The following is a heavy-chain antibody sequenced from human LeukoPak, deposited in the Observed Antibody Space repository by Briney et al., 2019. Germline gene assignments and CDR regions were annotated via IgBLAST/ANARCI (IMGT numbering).Heavy chain of an antibody. CDR1: GGTFSSYA. D-gene: IGHD5-18*01. Sequence: GSSVKVSCKASGGTFSSYAISWVRQAPGQGLEWMGGIIPIFGTTNYAQNFQGRVTITADKSTSTAYMEVSSLRSEDTAVYYCVRDRVDTVMVNWFDPWGQGTLVTVSS. J-gene: IGHJ5*02. CDR2: IIPIFGTT. V-gene: IGHV1-69*06. CDR3: VRDRVDTVMVNWFDP.